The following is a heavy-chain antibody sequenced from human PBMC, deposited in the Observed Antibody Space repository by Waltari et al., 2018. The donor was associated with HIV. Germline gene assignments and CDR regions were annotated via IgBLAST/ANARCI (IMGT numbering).Heavy chain of an antibody. CDR2: MDSDGTT. Sequence: EVQLVESGGDLVQPGGSMRLSCAASGFTVSSSYMSWVRQAPGEGLALVSVMDSDGTTYDAGSVKGRFTISRDNSKNTLYLQMSSLRGEDTAVYYCARQRNWNEDFDDWGQGTLVTVSS. J-gene: IGHJ4*02. D-gene: IGHD1-1*01. CDR1: GFTVSSSY. V-gene: IGHV3-66*04. CDR3: ARQRNWNEDFDD.